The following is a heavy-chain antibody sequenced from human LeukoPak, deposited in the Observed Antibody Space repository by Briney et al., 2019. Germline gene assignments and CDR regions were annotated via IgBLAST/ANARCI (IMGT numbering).Heavy chain of an antibody. CDR3: ARHGAGEAAAGGVFDY. V-gene: IGHV4-59*08. Sequence: SETLSLTCTVSGGSISRDYWSWIRQPPGKGLEWIGYIYYSGSTNYNPSLKSRVTISVDTSKNQFSLKLSSVTAADTAVYYCARHGAGEAAAGGVFDYWGQGTLVTVSS. D-gene: IGHD6-13*01. CDR2: IYYSGST. J-gene: IGHJ4*02. CDR1: GGSISRDY.